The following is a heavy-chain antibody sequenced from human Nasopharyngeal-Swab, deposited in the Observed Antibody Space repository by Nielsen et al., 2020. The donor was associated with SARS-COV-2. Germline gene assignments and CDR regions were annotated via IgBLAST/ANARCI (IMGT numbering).Heavy chain of an antibody. V-gene: IGHV3-21*01. CDR3: ASNPAMVRAVKDY. Sequence: VCQAAGKGLEWVSSISSSSSYIYYADSVKGRFTISRDNAKNSLYLQMNSLRAEDTAVYYCASNPAMVRAVKDYWGQGTLVTVSS. J-gene: IGHJ4*02. CDR2: ISSSSSYI. D-gene: IGHD3-10*01.